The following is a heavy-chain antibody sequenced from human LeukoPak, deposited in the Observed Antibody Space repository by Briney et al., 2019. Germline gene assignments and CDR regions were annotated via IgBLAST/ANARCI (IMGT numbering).Heavy chain of an antibody. D-gene: IGHD3-10*01. CDR1: GFTFSGSA. CDR2: IRSKANSYAT. Sequence: GGSLRLSCAASGFTFSGSAMHWVRQASGKGLEWVGRIRSKANSYATAYAASVKGRFTISRDDSKNSLYLQMNSLKTEDTAVYYCAREGKRITMVRGVITPRGYYYMDVWGKGTTVTVSS. V-gene: IGHV3-73*01. J-gene: IGHJ6*03. CDR3: AREGKRITMVRGVITPRGYYYMDV.